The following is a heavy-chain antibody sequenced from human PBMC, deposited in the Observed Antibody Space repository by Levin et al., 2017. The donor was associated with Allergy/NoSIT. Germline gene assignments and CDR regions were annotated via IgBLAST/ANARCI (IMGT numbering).Heavy chain of an antibody. CDR3: GRGPFHSSGYDHFDY. J-gene: IGHJ4*02. CDR1: GGSISSSRYY. D-gene: IGHD5-12*01. V-gene: IGHV4-39*07. CDR2: IYNSGST. Sequence: SQTLSLTCTVSGGSISSSRYYWGWIRQPPGKGLEWIGSIYNSGSTYYNPSLKSRVTISVDTSKNQFSLKLTSVTAADTAVYYCGRGPFHSSGYDHFDYWGQGTLVTVSS.